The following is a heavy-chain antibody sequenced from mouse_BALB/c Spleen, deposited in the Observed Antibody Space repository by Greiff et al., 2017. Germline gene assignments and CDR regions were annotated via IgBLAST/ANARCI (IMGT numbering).Heavy chain of an antibody. CDR2: ISSGGGST. Sequence: EVQLVESGGGLVKPGGSLKLSCAASGFAFSSYDMSWVRQTPEQRLEWVAYISSGGGSTYYPDTVTGRFTISRDDAKNTLYLQMSSLKSEDTAMYYCARQGYGSSSYYFDNWGPGNTLTVSS. V-gene: IGHV5-12-1*01. CDR1: GFAFSSYD. CDR3: ARQGYGSSSYYFDN. D-gene: IGHD1-1*01. J-gene: IGHJ2*01.